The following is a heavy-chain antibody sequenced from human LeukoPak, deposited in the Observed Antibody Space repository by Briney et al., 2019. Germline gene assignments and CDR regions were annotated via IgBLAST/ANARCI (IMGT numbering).Heavy chain of an antibody. CDR3: ARGILVTVYAAFDY. CDR2: INHSGST. D-gene: IGHD2/OR15-2a*01. Sequence: PSETLSLTCAVYGGSFSGYYWSWIRQPPGKGLEWIGEINHSGSTNYNPSLKSRFTISVDTSKNQFSLELSSVTAADTAVYYCARGILVTVYAAFDYWGQGTLVTVSS. J-gene: IGHJ4*02. V-gene: IGHV4-34*01. CDR1: GGSFSGYY.